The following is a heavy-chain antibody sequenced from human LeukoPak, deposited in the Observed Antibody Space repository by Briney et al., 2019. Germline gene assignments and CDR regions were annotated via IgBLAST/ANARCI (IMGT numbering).Heavy chain of an antibody. CDR1: GFTFGDHA. D-gene: IGHD6-19*01. CDR2: ISYNSGSL. J-gene: IGHJ4*02. V-gene: IGHV3-9*01. Sequence: GGSLRLSCAASGFTFGDHAMHWVRQTPGKGLEWVAGISYNSGSLGYADSVKGRFTISRDNGKQSLFLQMNSLRPEDTAVYFCAKVGAVSLESWGQGTLATVSS. CDR3: AKVGAVSLES.